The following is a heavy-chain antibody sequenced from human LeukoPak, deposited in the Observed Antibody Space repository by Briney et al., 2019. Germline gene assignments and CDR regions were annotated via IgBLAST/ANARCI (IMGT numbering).Heavy chain of an antibody. V-gene: IGHV4-39*01. CDR3: ASDSLDYYYYGMDV. CDR2: IYYSGST. Sequence: SETLSLTCTVSGGSISSSSYYWGWIRQPPGKGLEWIGSIYYSGSTYYNPSLKSRVTISVDTSKNQFSLKLSSVTAADTAVYYRASDSLDYYYYGMDVWGQGTTVTVSS. CDR1: GGSISSSSYY. J-gene: IGHJ6*02. D-gene: IGHD2-2*03.